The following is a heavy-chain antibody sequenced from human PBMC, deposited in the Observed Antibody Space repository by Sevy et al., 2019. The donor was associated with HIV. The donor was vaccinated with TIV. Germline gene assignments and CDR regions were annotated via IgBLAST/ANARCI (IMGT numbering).Heavy chain of an antibody. J-gene: IGHJ6*02. CDR1: GDSVSSSSAA. D-gene: IGHD1-7*01. CDR3: ARGDELNSYYYGMDV. CDR2: TYYRSKWYS. V-gene: IGHV6-1*01. Sequence: SQTLSLTCAISGDSVSSSSAAWNWFRQSPSRGLEWRGRTYYRSKWYSDYEVSVKGRVTIKPDTSKNQFSLHLESVTPEDTAVYFCARGDELNSYYYGMDVWGQGTTVTVSS.